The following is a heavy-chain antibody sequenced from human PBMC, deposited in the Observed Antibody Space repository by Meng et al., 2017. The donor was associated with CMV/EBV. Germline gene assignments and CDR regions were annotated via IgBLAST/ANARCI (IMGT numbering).Heavy chain of an antibody. V-gene: IGHV4-59*01. CDR1: GGSISSYY. CDR2: IYYSRST. D-gene: IGHD2-2*01. Sequence: GSLRLSCTVSGGSISSYYWSWIRQPPGKGLEWIGYIYYSRSTNYNPSLKSRVTISVDTSKNQFSLKLSSVTAADTAVYYCARVDIVVVGGYGMDVWGQGTTVTVSS. CDR3: ARVDIVVVGGYGMDV. J-gene: IGHJ6*02.